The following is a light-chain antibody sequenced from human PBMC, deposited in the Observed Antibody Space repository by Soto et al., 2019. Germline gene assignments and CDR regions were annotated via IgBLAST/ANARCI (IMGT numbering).Light chain of an antibody. J-gene: IGKJ5*01. CDR3: QQRSNWPT. CDR1: QSVSSY. V-gene: IGKV3-11*01. CDR2: DAS. Sequence: EILVTHSPATLSFSPGEIATLCFRASQSVSSYLAWYQQKPGQAPRLLIYDASNRATGIPARFSGSGSGTDFTLTISSLETEDFAVYYCQQRSNWPTFGQGTRLEIK.